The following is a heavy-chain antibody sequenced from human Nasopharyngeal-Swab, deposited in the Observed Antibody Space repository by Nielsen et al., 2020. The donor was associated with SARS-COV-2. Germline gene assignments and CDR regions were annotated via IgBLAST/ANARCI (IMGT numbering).Heavy chain of an antibody. CDR3: AKVVWKDCSSTSCHLNWFDP. CDR2: ISSSSSYI. V-gene: IGHV3-21*04. J-gene: IGHJ5*02. D-gene: IGHD2-2*01. Sequence: GGSLRLSCAASGFTFSSYSMNWVRQAPGKGLEWVSSISSSSSYIYYADSVKGRFTISRDNSKNTLYLQMNSLRAEDTAVYYCAKVVWKDCSSTSCHLNWFDPWGQGTLVTVSS. CDR1: GFTFSSYS.